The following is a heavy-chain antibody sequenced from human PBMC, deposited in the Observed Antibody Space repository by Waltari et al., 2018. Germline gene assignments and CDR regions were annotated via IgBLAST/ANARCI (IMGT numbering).Heavy chain of an antibody. Sequence: EVQLVGSGGGLVQHGGSLKLAWPATGFTFSASVMHWVRQAAGKGLEWVGRIRGKPYNYATAHAASVKGRFAISRDDSKNTTYLQMNTLKTEDTAVYYCTSLSSGPFGYWGQGTLVTVSS. D-gene: IGHD6-19*01. CDR1: GFTFSASV. CDR2: IRGKPYNYAT. CDR3: TSLSSGPFGY. J-gene: IGHJ4*02. V-gene: IGHV3-73*01.